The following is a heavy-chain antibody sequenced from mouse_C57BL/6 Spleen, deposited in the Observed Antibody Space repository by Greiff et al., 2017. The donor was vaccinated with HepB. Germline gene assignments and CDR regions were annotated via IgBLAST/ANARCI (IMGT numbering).Heavy chain of an antibody. D-gene: IGHD2-2*01. CDR3: ARGEEGFYGYDGVDY. CDR1: GYAFTNYL. V-gene: IGHV1-54*01. J-gene: IGHJ2*01. CDR2: INPGSGGT. Sequence: QVQLQQSGAELVRPGTSVKVSCKASGYAFTNYLIEWVKQRPGQGLEWIGVINPGSGGTNYNEKFKGKATLTADKSSSTAYMQLSSLTSEDSAVYFCARGEEGFYGYDGVDYWGQGTTLTVSS.